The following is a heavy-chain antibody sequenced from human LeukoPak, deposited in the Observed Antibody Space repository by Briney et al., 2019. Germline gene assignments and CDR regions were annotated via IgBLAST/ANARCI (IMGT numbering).Heavy chain of an antibody. V-gene: IGHV1-69*01. D-gene: IGHD6-6*01. CDR1: GGTFSSYA. J-gene: IGHJ5*02. CDR2: IIPIFGTA. Sequence: SVKVSCKASGGTFSSYAISWVRQAPGQGLEWMGGIIPIFGTANYAQKFQGRVTITADESTSTAYMELSSLRSEDTAVYYCARNPGIDIAARQNSWFDPWGQGTLVTVSS. CDR3: ARNPGIDIAARQNSWFDP.